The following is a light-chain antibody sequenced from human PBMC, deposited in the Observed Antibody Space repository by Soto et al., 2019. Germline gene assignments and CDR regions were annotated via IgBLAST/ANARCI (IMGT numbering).Light chain of an antibody. CDR3: MQRIQLPET. CDR1: QSLLHRNGKTF. V-gene: IGKV2D-29*02. J-gene: IGKJ2*01. CDR2: GVS. Sequence: DVMLTQTPLSLSVTPGQPASISCKSSQSLLHRNGKTFLYWYLQRPGQSPQLLIYGVSDRFSGVSDRFSGSGSGTDFTLTISRVEAEDVGVYYCMQRIQLPETFGQGTRLDIK.